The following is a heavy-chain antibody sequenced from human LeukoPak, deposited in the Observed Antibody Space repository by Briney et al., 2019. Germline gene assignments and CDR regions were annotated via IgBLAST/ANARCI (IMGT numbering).Heavy chain of an antibody. CDR2: IKQDGSEK. D-gene: IGHD3-3*01. V-gene: IGHV3-7*01. Sequence: GGSLRLSCAASGFTFSSYWMSWVRQAPGKGLEWVANIKQDGSEKYCVDSVKGRFTISRDNAKNSLYLQMNSLRAEDTAVYYCARDPYDFWSGSWDYWGQGTLVTVSP. J-gene: IGHJ4*02. CDR1: GFTFSSYW. CDR3: ARDPYDFWSGSWDY.